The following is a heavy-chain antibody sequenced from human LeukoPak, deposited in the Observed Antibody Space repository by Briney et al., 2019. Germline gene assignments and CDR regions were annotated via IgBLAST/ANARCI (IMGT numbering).Heavy chain of an antibody. Sequence: PGGSLRLSCAASGFTFNSYSMNWVRQAPGKGLEWVSSISSSSSSIYYADSVKGRFTISRDNAKNSLYLQMNSLRAEDTAVYYCARERCSGGSCYLDYWGQGTLVTVSS. CDR2: ISSSSSSI. V-gene: IGHV3-21*04. D-gene: IGHD2-15*01. CDR3: ARERCSGGSCYLDY. J-gene: IGHJ4*02. CDR1: GFTFNSYS.